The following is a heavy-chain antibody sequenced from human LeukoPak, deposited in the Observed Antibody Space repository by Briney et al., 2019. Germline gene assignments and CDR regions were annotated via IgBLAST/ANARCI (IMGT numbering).Heavy chain of an antibody. V-gene: IGHV3-66*01. Sequence: GGSLRLSCAASGFTVSSNYMSWVRQAPGKGLEWVSVIYSGGSTYYADSVKSRFTISRDNSKNTLYLQMNSLRAEDTAVYYCARNRYDSSGYDYWGQGTLVTVSS. D-gene: IGHD3-22*01. CDR1: GFTVSSNY. CDR2: IYSGGST. CDR3: ARNRYDSSGYDY. J-gene: IGHJ4*02.